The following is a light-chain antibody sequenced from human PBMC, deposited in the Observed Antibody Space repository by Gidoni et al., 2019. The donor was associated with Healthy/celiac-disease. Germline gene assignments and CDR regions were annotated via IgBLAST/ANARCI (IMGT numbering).Light chain of an antibody. Sequence: DIVMTQSPDSLAVSLGERATINCKSSQSVLYSSNNKNYLAWYQQKPGQPPQLLIYWASTRESGVPDRFSGSGSGTDFTLTISGLQAEDVAVYYCQQYYSTPFTFGPAKVDIK. CDR2: WAS. CDR1: QSVLYSSNNKNY. J-gene: IGKJ3*01. CDR3: QQYYSTPFT. V-gene: IGKV4-1*01.